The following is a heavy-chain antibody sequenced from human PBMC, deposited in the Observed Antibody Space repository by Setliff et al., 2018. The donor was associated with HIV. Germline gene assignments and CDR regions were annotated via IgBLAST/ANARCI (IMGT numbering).Heavy chain of an antibody. V-gene: IGHV1-18*04. Sequence: RASVKVSCKAAGYNFLSYGFSWVRQAPGQGFQWMGWISAYKGNTIYAQNLQGRVTMTTDTSTSTVYMELRSLTSDDTAVYYCAKADCTSSSCYSPFNAWGPGTMVTVS. D-gene: IGHD3-22*01. J-gene: IGHJ3*01. CDR3: AKADCTSSSCYSPFNA. CDR1: GYNFLSYG. CDR2: ISAYKGNT.